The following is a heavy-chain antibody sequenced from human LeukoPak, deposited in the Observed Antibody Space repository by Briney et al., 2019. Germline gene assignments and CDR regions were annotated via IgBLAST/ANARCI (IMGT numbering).Heavy chain of an antibody. J-gene: IGHJ3*02. CDR2: ISYDGSNK. V-gene: IGHV3-30*18. CDR3: AKDFSRGYNAFDI. Sequence: GGSLRLSCAASGFTFSSYGMHWVRQAPGKGLEWGAVISYDGSNKYYADSVKGRFTISRDNSKNTLYLQMNSLRAEDTAVYYCAKDFSRGYNAFDIWGQGTMVTVSS. D-gene: IGHD3-22*01. CDR1: GFTFSSYG.